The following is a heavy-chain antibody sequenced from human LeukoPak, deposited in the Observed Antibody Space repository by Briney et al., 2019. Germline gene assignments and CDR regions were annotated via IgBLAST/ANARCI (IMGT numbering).Heavy chain of an antibody. Sequence: GGSLRLSCAASGFTFNMYALSWVRQSPGKGLEWVSTITTRGGNTYYADSVKGRFTISRDNSHDTLYLQMNSLRAEDTAIYYCAKARTSWAGYFDYWGQGTLVTVS. CDR1: GFTFNMYA. V-gene: IGHV3-23*01. CDR3: AKARTSWAGYFDY. D-gene: IGHD2-15*01. CDR2: ITTRGGNT. J-gene: IGHJ4*02.